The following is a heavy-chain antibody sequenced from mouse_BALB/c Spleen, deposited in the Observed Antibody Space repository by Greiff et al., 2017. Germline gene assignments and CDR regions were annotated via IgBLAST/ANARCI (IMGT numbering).Heavy chain of an antibody. Sequence: EVQLVESGGGLVQPGGSRKLSCAASGFTFSSFGMHWVRQAPEKGLEWVAYISSGSSTSYYADTVKGRFTISRDNPKNTLFLQMTSLRSEDTAMYYCARSNYYGSSYDYFDYWGQGTTLTVSS. J-gene: IGHJ2*01. CDR3: ARSNYYGSSYDYFDY. V-gene: IGHV5-17*02. D-gene: IGHD1-1*01. CDR2: ISSGSSTS. CDR1: GFTFSSFG.